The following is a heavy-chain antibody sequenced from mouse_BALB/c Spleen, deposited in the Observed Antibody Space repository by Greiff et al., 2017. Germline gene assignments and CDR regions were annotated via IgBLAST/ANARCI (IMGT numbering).Heavy chain of an antibody. D-gene: IGHD2-3*01. Sequence: EVKLMESGGGLVQPGGSLKLSCAASGFTFSSYGMSWVRQTPDKRLELVATINSNGGSTYYPDSVKGRFTISRDNAKNTLYLQMSSLKSEDTAMYYCARDDGYYFDYWGQGTTLTVSS. J-gene: IGHJ2*01. V-gene: IGHV5-6-3*01. CDR3: ARDDGYYFDY. CDR1: GFTFSSYG. CDR2: INSNGGST.